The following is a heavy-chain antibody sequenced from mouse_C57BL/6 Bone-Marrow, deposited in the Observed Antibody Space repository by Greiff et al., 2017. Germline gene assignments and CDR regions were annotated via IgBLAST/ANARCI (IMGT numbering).Heavy chain of an antibody. V-gene: IGHV1-9*01. CDR3: ARLGIITTVVAWDFDY. D-gene: IGHD1-1*01. J-gene: IGHJ2*01. CDR1: GYTFTGYW. CDR2: ILPGSGST. Sequence: VKLVESGAELMKPGASVKLSCKATGYTFTGYWIEWVKQRPGHGLEWIGEILPGSGSTNYNEKFKGKATFPADTSSTTAYMQLSSLTTEDSAIYYCARLGIITTVVAWDFDYWGQGTTLTVSS.